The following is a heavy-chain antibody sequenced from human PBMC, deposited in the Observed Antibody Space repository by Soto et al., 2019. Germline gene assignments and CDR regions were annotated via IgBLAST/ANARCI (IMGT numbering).Heavy chain of an antibody. Sequence: PGGSLRLSCAASGFSFSSYSISWVRQAPGKGLEWVSSIGGRCGSRYYADSVKGRFTISRGNSKNTVYLQMNSLRVEDTAVYYCAKQGDYDFWSSSNNWLDPWGQGTLVTPSS. J-gene: IGHJ5*01. V-gene: IGHV3-23*01. D-gene: IGHD3-3*01. CDR3: AKQGDYDFWSSSNNWLDP. CDR2: IGGRCGSR. CDR1: GFSFSSYS.